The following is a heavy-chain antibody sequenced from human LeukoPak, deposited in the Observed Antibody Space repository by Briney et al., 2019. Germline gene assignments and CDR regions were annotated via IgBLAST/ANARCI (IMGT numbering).Heavy chain of an antibody. CDR3: ARGSDYDHRNFDY. D-gene: IGHD5-12*01. Sequence: SETLSLTGTVSGGSISSYFWGWIRQPAGKGLEWIGRIYTSGSTNYNPSLKSRVTMSVDTSKNQFSLKLSSVTAADTAVYYCARGSDYDHRNFDYWGQGTLVIVFS. CDR2: IYTSGST. V-gene: IGHV4-4*07. J-gene: IGHJ4*02. CDR1: GGSISSYF.